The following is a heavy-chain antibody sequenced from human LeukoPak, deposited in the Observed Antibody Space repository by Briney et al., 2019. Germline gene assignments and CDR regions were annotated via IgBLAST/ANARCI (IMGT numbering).Heavy chain of an antibody. CDR2: IYTSGST. D-gene: IGHD1/OR15-1a*01. Sequence: SQTLSLTCTVSGGSINSGSYYWSWIRQPAGKGLEWIGRIYTSGSTYYNPSLKSRVTISVDRSKNQFSLKLSSVTAADTAVYYCARVAAGTGDFDYWGQGTLVTVSS. V-gene: IGHV4-61*02. CDR1: GGSINSGSYY. CDR3: ARVAAGTGDFDY. J-gene: IGHJ4*02.